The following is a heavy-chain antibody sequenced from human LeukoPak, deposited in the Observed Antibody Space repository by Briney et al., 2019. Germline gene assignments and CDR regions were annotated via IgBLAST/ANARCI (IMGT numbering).Heavy chain of an antibody. Sequence: GRSLRLTCEASGFTFSSGGMHWACNGQPTGQVLVSISNGDGSSTSYADSVKGRFTISRDNSKNTLYLQMNSLRAEDTAVYYCAKDKSYSSGYSDYWGQGTLVTVSS. V-gene: IGHV3-74*01. D-gene: IGHD3-22*01. CDR3: AKDKSYSSGYSDY. CDR2: SNGDGSST. CDR1: GFTFSSGG. J-gene: IGHJ4*02.